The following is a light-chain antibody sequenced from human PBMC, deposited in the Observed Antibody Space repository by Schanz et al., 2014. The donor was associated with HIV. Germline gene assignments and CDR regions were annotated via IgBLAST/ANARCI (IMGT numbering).Light chain of an antibody. V-gene: IGKV3-20*01. CDR2: GAS. CDR1: QTITSNF. J-gene: IGKJ2*01. CDR3: QQLNSYPRT. Sequence: EIVLTQSPGTLSLFPGERAALSCRASQTITSNFLAWYQQRPGQAPRLLIYGASNRATGVPDRFSGSGSGTEFTLTISSLQPEDFATYYCQQLNSYPRTFGQGTKLEIK.